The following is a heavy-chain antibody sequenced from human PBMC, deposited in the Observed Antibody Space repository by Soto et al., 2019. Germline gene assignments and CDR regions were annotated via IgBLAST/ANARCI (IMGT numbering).Heavy chain of an antibody. Sequence: TSETLSLTCTVSGGSISSFYWGWIRQPPGLGLEWIAYMFYSGSTKNNPSLKSRVTISVDTSKKQFSLKLTSVTAADTAVYYCARGYYDSSGPGVAFDIWGPGTMVTVSS. V-gene: IGHV4-59*01. D-gene: IGHD3-22*01. CDR1: GGSISSFY. CDR2: MFYSGST. J-gene: IGHJ3*02. CDR3: ARGYYDSSGPGVAFDI.